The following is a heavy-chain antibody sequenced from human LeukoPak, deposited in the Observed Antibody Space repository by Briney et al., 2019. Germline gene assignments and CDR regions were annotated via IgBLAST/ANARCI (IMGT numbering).Heavy chain of an antibody. J-gene: IGHJ4*02. CDR1: GXSFTSYC. D-gene: IGHD3-10*01. V-gene: IGHV5-51*01. CDR3: ASLSGYGSGSYSSPFDY. Sequence: GESLKISFKGSGXSFTSYCIGWVRQMPGKGLEWMGIIYPGDSDTRYSPSFQGQVTISADKSISTAYLQWSSLKASDTAMYYCASLSGYGSGSYSSPFDYWGQGTLVTVSS. CDR2: IYPGDSDT.